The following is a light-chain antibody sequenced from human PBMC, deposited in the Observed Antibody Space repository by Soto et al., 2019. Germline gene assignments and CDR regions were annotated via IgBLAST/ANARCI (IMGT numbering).Light chain of an antibody. V-gene: IGLV1-40*01. Sequence: QSVLTQPPSVSGARGQRVTISCTGSGSNIGAGYDVHWYQQLPGTAPKLLIYGNSNRPSGVPDRFSGSKSGTSPSLAITGLQADDKADYYCQSYDSSLSGYVFGTGTKLTVL. CDR2: GNS. CDR1: GSNIGAGYD. J-gene: IGLJ1*01. CDR3: QSYDSSLSGYV.